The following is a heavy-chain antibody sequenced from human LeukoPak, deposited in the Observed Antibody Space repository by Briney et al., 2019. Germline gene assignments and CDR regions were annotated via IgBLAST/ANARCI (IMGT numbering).Heavy chain of an antibody. V-gene: IGHV4-4*07. D-gene: IGHD1-26*01. CDR2: INTSGST. J-gene: IGHJ4*02. CDR1: GGSINSNY. Sequence: SETLSLTCAVSGGSINSNYWSWIRQPAGKGLEWIGRINTSGSTNCNSSLKSRVTMSVDTAKNQFSLNLTSVTAADTAVYYCAREAVGARPFDFWGQGTLVTVSS. CDR3: AREAVGARPFDF.